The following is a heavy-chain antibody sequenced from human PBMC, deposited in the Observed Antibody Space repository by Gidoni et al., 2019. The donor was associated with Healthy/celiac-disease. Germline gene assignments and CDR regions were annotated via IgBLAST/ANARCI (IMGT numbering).Heavy chain of an antibody. Sequence: QVQLPPWGAGLLKPSETLSLTCPVSGGSFSGYYWTCIRQPPGKGLEWIGEINHSGSTNYNPSLKSRVTISVDTSKNQFYLKLSSVTAADTAVYYWARGRTPRYCSSTPLTGGRIRTCGMDVWGQGTTVTVSS. D-gene: IGHD2-2*01. J-gene: IGHJ6*02. CDR2: INHSGST. CDR3: ARGRTPRYCSSTPLTGGRIRTCGMDV. CDR1: GGSFSGYY. V-gene: IGHV4-34*01.